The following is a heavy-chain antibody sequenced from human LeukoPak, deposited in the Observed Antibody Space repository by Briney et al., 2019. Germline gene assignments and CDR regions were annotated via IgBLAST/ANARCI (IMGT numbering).Heavy chain of an antibody. J-gene: IGHJ4*02. Sequence: SETLSLTCTVSGGSISSSSYYWGWIRQPPGKGPEWIGSIYYSGSTYYNPSLKSRVTISVDTSKNQFSLKLSSVTAADTAVYYCAGSIAAAGSFDYWGQGTLVTVSS. CDR3: AGSIAAAGSFDY. D-gene: IGHD6-13*01. V-gene: IGHV4-39*01. CDR2: IYYSGST. CDR1: GGSISSSSYY.